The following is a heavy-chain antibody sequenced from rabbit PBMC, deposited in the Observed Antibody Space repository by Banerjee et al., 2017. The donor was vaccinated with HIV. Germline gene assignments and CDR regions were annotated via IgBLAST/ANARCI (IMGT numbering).Heavy chain of an antibody. CDR2: INTSSGNT. CDR3: AREVDVSGWGVDL. J-gene: IGHJ6*01. Sequence: QEQLEESGGGLVKPEGSLTLTCKASGFSFSNKYVMCWVRQAPGKGLEWIACINTSSGNTVYASWAKGRFTITRSTSLNTVTLQLNSLTAADTATYFCAREVDVSGWGVDLWGPGTLVT. D-gene: IGHD4-1*01. CDR1: GFSFSNKYV. V-gene: IGHV1S43*01.